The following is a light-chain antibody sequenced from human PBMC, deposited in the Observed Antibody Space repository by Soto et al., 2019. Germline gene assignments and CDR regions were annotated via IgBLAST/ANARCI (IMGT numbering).Light chain of an antibody. J-gene: IGLJ2*01. Sequence: QSALTQPRSVSGSPGQSATISCTGTSSDVGGYNYVSWYQQNPGKAPKLMIYDVSKRPSGVSDRFSGSKSANTASLIISGLQAEDEADYYCCSYAGNTLVVFGGGTKVTVL. CDR2: DVS. CDR3: CSYAGNTLVV. CDR1: SSDVGGYNY. V-gene: IGLV2-11*01.